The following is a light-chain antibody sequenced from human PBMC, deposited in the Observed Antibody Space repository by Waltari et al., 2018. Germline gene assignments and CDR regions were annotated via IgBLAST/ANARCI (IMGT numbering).Light chain of an antibody. CDR1: SGHSSNV. J-gene: IGLJ3*02. V-gene: IGLV4-69*01. CDR3: ETGGHGTWV. CDR2: VNSDGSH. Sequence: QLVLTQSPSASASLGASVKLTCTLSSGHSSNVLAWLQKQPEKGPRDLMKVNSDGSHSKGDDTPDRFSGSSSGAERYLTISNRQPEDEADYYCETGGHGTWVFGGGTKVTVL.